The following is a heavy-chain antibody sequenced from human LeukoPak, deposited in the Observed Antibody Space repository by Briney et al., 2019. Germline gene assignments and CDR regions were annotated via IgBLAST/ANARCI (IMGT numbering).Heavy chain of an antibody. Sequence: PSETLSLTCTVSGGSISSSSYYWGWIRQPPGKGLEWIGSIYYTGSTNYNPSLKRRVTISVDTSKNQFSLKLSSVTAADTAVYYCARDPLWFGELGDAFDIWGQGTMVTVSS. J-gene: IGHJ3*02. CDR3: ARDPLWFGELGDAFDI. D-gene: IGHD3-10*01. V-gene: IGHV4-39*07. CDR1: GGSISSSSYY. CDR2: IYYTGST.